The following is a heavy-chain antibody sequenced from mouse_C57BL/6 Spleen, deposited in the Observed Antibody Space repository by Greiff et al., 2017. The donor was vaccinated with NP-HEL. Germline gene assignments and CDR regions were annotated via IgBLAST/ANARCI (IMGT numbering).Heavy chain of an antibody. Sequence: VQLQQSGPELVKPGASVKISCKASGYSFTSYYIHWVKQGPGQGLEWIGWIYPGSGNTKYNEKFKGKATLTADTSSSTAYMQLSSLTSEDSAVYYCAREGLPGAMDYWGQGTSVTVSS. CDR3: AREGLPGAMDY. V-gene: IGHV1-66*01. J-gene: IGHJ4*01. CDR2: IYPGSGNT. CDR1: GYSFTSYY.